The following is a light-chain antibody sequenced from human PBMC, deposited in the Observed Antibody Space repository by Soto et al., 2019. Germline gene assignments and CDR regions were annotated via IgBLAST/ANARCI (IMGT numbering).Light chain of an antibody. CDR1: SSDVGGYNY. J-gene: IGLJ1*01. V-gene: IGLV2-14*01. CDR3: SSYTSSSTLYV. Sequence: QSVLTQPVSVSGSPGQSITISCTGTSSDVGGYNYVPWYQQHPGKAPKLMIYDVSNRPSGVSNRFSGSKSGNTASLTISGLQAEDEADYYCSSYTSSSTLYVFGTGTKVTVL. CDR2: DVS.